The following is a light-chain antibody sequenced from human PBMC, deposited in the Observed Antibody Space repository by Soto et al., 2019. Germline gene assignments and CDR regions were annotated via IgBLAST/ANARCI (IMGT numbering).Light chain of an antibody. J-gene: IGKJ4*01. CDR3: QQTYSDIS. CDR1: RTINTY. Sequence: DVRMTQSPSSLSASVGETITITCRASRTINTYLNWFQQKPGEPPRLLIYGASTLHDGVPSRFXGSGSGADFTLTISGLQPEDFASYHCQQTYSDISFGGGTKV. V-gene: IGKV1-39*01. CDR2: GAS.